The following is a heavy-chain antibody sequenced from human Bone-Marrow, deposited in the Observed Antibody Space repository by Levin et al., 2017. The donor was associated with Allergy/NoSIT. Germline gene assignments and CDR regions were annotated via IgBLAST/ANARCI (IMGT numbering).Heavy chain of an antibody. CDR3: ARPACHGCAFDI. D-gene: IGHD5-24*01. J-gene: IGHJ3*02. V-gene: IGHV1-18*01. CDR1: GYNFITSG. Sequence: GESLKISCKASGYNFITSGISWVRQAPGEGLEWVGWIGTRNGDTNYAQKLQDRVSVATDTSTNTAYMVLRGLRSDDTAVYYCARPACHGCAFDIWGQGTLVTVSS. CDR2: IGTRNGDT.